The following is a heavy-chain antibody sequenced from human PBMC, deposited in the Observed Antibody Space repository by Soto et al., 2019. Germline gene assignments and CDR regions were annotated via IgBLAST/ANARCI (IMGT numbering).Heavy chain of an antibody. Sequence: QVQLQESGPGLVKPSQTLSLTCTVSGGSISSGDYYWSWIRQPPGKGLEWIGYIYYSGKTYYKSSLKSRVTISVATSKNQFSLKVSSVTAADTAVYYCARGTVTTSVWFDPWGQGTLVTVSS. D-gene: IGHD4-17*01. J-gene: IGHJ5*02. CDR2: IYYSGKT. CDR1: GGSISSGDYY. CDR3: ARGTVTTSVWFDP. V-gene: IGHV4-30-4*01.